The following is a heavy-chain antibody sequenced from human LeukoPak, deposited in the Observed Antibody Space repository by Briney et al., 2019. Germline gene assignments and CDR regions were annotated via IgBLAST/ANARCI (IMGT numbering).Heavy chain of an antibody. CDR2: ISSGGGST. J-gene: IGHJ4*02. CDR3: AKDQHSTGGYFAY. D-gene: IGHD2-2*01. V-gene: IGHV3-23*01. CDR1: GFTFSSYA. Sequence: PGGSLRLSCAASGFTFSSYAMSWVRQAPGKGLEWVSAISSGGGSTYYADSVKGRFTISRDNSKNTLHLQMNSLRAEDTAIYYCAKDQHSTGGYFAYWSQGTLVTVSS.